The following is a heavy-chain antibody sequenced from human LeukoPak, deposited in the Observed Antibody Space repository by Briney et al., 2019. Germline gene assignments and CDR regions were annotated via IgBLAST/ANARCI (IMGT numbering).Heavy chain of an antibody. Sequence: GGALRLSCAASGFTIAASGLTFRIHPLTWVRQAPGKGREWVSSTNIGGGYTHYADSVKGRFNISRDNAKNSLYLQLNSLRAEDTAVYFCARTFYDSNGPLLFDAFDIWGQGTMVTVSS. CDR3: ARTFYDSNGPLLFDAFDI. CDR2: TNIGGGYT. J-gene: IGHJ3*02. CDR1: GLTFRIHP. D-gene: IGHD3-22*01. V-gene: IGHV3-21*01.